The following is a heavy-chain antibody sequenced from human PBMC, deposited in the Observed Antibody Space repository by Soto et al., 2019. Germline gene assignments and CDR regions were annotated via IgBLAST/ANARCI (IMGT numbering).Heavy chain of an antibody. D-gene: IGHD3-22*01. CDR3: ARALDSSGWYYFDY. CDR2: IYYSGST. Sequence: QVQLQESGPGLVKPSQTLSLTCTVSGGSISSGDYYWSWIRQPPGKGLEWIGYIYYSGSTYYNPSLKSRVTISVDTSKNQVSRKLSSVTAADTAVYYCARALDSSGWYYFDYWGQGTLVTVSS. V-gene: IGHV4-30-4*01. J-gene: IGHJ4*02. CDR1: GGSISSGDYY.